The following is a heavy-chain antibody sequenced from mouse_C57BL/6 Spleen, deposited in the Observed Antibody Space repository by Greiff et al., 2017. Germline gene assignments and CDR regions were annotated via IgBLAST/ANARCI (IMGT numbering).Heavy chain of an antibody. J-gene: IGHJ4*01. CDR1: GYTFTGYW. D-gene: IGHD2-4*01. V-gene: IGHV1-9*01. CDR3: ARIYYDYDGFYYAMDY. CDR2: LLPGSGST. Sequence: QVQLQQSGAELMKPGASVKLSCKATGYTFTGYWIEWVKQRPGHGLEWIGELLPGSGSTNYNEKFKGKATFTADTSSNTAYMQLSSLTTEDSAIYYCARIYYDYDGFYYAMDYWGQGTSVTVSS.